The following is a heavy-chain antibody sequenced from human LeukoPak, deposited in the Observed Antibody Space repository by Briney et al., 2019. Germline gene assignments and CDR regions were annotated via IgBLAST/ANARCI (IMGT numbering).Heavy chain of an antibody. CDR3: ARGSPGTNYGMTS. V-gene: IGHV4-39*01. CDR1: GGSISSSSYY. Sequence: PSETLSLTCTVSGGSISSSSYYWGWIRQPPGKCLEWIGSIYYSGSTYYNPSLKSRVTMSVDTSKNQFSLKLTSVTAADTAVYYCARGSPGTNYGMTSGAKGPRSPSP. CDR2: IYYSGST. D-gene: IGHD1/OR15-1a*01. J-gene: IGHJ6*02.